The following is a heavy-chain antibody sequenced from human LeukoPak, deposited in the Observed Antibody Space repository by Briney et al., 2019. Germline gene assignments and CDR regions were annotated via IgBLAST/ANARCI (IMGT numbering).Heavy chain of an antibody. CDR1: GFTFSSYS. CDR2: ISSSSSTI. Sequence: PGGSLRLSCAASGFTFSSYSMNWVRQAPGEGLEWVSYISSSSSTIYYADSVKGRFTISRDNAKNSLYLQMNSLRDEDTAVYYCARVTSLYYYDSSGYSVWGQGTLVTVSS. D-gene: IGHD3-22*01. J-gene: IGHJ4*02. CDR3: ARVTSLYYYDSSGYSV. V-gene: IGHV3-48*02.